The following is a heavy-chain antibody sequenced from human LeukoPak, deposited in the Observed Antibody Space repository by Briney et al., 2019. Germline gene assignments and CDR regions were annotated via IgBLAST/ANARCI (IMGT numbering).Heavy chain of an antibody. J-gene: IGHJ6*02. Sequence: GGSLRLSCAASGFTFSSYGMHWVRQAPGKGLEWVAVISYDGSNKYYADSVKGRFTISRDNSKNTLYLQMNSLRAEDTAVYYCAKDRIVVPAAPPELRQLATYYYYGMAVGGQGTTVTVSS. CDR3: AKDRIVVPAAPPELRQLATYYYYGMAV. CDR2: ISYDGSNK. D-gene: IGHD2-2*01. CDR1: GFTFSSYG. V-gene: IGHV3-30*18.